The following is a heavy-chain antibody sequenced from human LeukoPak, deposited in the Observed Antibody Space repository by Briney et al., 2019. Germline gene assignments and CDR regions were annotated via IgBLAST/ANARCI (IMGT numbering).Heavy chain of an antibody. V-gene: IGHV4-59*01. CDR1: GASIGSYY. CDR3: ARDTRSYDSSGYYFFDF. CDR2: INYSGST. Sequence: PSETLSLTCTVSGASIGSYYWNWLRQPPGKGLEWIGYINYSGSTNSNPSLKSRATISMDTSKHHFSLKLSSVTAADTAVYSCARDTRSYDSSGYYFFDFWGQGTLVTVSS. D-gene: IGHD3-22*01. J-gene: IGHJ4*02.